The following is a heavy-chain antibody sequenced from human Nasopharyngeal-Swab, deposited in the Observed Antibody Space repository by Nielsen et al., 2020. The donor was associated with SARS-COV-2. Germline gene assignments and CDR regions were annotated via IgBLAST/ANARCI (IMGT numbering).Heavy chain of an antibody. CDR2: ITAANGNT. CDR1: AYLLIHQA. J-gene: IGHJ4*02. Sequence: ASVKVSCKASAYLLIHQALHWVRQAPGQSFEWMGWITAANGNTEYSQNFHDRLTLTTDASANTAYMDLSGLTSEDTAIYYCVRDDGRSWLLDKWGQGTQVTVSS. CDR3: VRDDGRSWLLDK. D-gene: IGHD5-24*01. V-gene: IGHV1-3*01.